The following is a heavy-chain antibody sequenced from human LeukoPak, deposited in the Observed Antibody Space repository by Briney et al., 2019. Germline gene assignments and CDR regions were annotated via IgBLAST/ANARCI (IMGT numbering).Heavy chain of an antibody. J-gene: IGHJ5*02. Sequence: ASGTVSCKASGYTFTSYGISWVRQAPGQGLEGMGWISAYNGNTNYAQKLQGRVTITTDTSTSTAYMELRSLRSDDTAVYYCARARYDFWSGYTEDNWFDPWGQGTLVTVSS. CDR1: GYTFTSYG. D-gene: IGHD3-3*01. CDR3: ARARYDFWSGYTEDNWFDP. CDR2: ISAYNGNT. V-gene: IGHV1-18*01.